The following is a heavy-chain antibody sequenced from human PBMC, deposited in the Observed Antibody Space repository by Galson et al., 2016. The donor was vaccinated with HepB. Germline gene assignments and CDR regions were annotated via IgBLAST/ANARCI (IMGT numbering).Heavy chain of an antibody. CDR2: IYRDGRT. CDR3: ARVGGYDGYYFDF. J-gene: IGHJ4*02. V-gene: IGHV3-53*01. D-gene: IGHD5-12*01. Sequence: SLRLSCAVSGITVSDTYMSWVRQAPGKGLECVSVIYRDGRTYHGDSVKGRFSISRDISKNTLYLQMNSLRADDTAVYYCARVGGYDGYYFDFWGQGALVTVSS. CDR1: GITVSDTY.